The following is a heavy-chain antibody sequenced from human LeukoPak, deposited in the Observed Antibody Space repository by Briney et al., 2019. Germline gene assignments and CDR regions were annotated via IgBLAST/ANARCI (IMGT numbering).Heavy chain of an antibody. V-gene: IGHV3-48*03. CDR1: GFTFSSYE. CDR2: ISSSGSTI. D-gene: IGHD4-11*01. CDR3: ATIQYTTPYYYYYMDV. Sequence: GGSLRLSCAASGFTFSSYEMNWVRQAPGKGLEWVSYISSSGSTIYYADSVKGRFTISRDNAKNSLYLQMNSLRAVDTAVYYCATIQYTTPYYYYYMDVWGKGTTVTVSS. J-gene: IGHJ6*03.